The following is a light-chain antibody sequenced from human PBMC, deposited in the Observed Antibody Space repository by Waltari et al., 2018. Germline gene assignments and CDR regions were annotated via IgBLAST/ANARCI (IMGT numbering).Light chain of an antibody. V-gene: IGKV1-39*01. CDR1: QNITNY. J-gene: IGKJ2*03. CDR3: QEAYSSRYS. Sequence: DIQMTQSPSYLSASAGDTVTITCRASQNITNYLNWYQQRSGKPPKFLIDDASNLQSGVPPRFSGRGSGTHFTLTISRLQPEDFATYYCQEAYSSRYSFGQGTKVDIK. CDR2: DAS.